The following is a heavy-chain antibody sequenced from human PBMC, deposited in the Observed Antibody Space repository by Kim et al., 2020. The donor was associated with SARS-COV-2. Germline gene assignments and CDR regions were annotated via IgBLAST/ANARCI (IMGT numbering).Heavy chain of an antibody. CDR3: ARGHRSGWFNYYYGMDV. Sequence: SETLSLTCAVYGGSFSGYYWSWIRQPPGKGLEWIGEINHSGSTNYNPSLKSRVTISVDTSKNQFSLKLSSVTAADTAVYYCARGHRSGWFNYYYGMDVWG. CDR2: INHSGST. J-gene: IGHJ6*01. D-gene: IGHD6-19*01. CDR1: GGSFSGYY. V-gene: IGHV4-34*01.